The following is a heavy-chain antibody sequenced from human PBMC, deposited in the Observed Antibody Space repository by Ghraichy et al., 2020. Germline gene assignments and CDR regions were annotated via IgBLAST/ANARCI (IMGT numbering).Heavy chain of an antibody. CDR1: GGSISSYY. V-gene: IGHV4-59*08. CDR2: IYYSGST. CDR3: ARRNYYDSSGHRNYGMDV. Sequence: SETLSLTCTVSGGSISSYYWSWIRQPPGKGLEWIGYIYYSGSTNYNPSLKSRVTISVDTSKNQFSLKLSSVTAADTAVYYCARRNYYDSSGHRNYGMDVWGQGTTVTVSS. D-gene: IGHD3-22*01. J-gene: IGHJ6*02.